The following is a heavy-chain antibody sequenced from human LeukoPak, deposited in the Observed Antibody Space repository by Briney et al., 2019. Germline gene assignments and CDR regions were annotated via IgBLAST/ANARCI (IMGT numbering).Heavy chain of an antibody. Sequence: ASVKVSCKASGYTFTSYYIHWVRQAPGQGLEWMGWISAYNGNTNYAENLQGRVTMTTDTSTSTAYMELRSLRSDDTAVYYCARDQDWFRSSWCYDYWGQGTLVTVSS. J-gene: IGHJ4*02. V-gene: IGHV1-18*04. CDR2: ISAYNGNT. CDR1: GYTFTSYY. CDR3: ARDQDWFRSSWCYDY. D-gene: IGHD6-13*01.